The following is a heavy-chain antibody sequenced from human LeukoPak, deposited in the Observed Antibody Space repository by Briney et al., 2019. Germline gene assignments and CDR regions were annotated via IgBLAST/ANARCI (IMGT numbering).Heavy chain of an antibody. Sequence: GGSLRLSCAASGFTFSNYWMHWVRQAPGKGLVWVSRINSDGSSTSYADSVKGRFTISRDDAKNTLYLQMNSLRAEDTAVYYCARVRVGATIPPDYWGQGTLVTVSS. CDR3: ARVRVGATIPPDY. CDR1: GFTFSNYW. J-gene: IGHJ4*02. V-gene: IGHV3-74*01. CDR2: INSDGSST. D-gene: IGHD1-26*01.